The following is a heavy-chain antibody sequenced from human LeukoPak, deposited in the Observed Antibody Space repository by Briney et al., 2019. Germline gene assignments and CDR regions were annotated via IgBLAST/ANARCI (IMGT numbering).Heavy chain of an antibody. Sequence: SVKVSCKASGGTFSSYAISWVRQAPGQGLEWMGRIILIFGTANYAQKLQGRVTITTDESTSTAYMELSSLRSEDTAVYYCARDLGHSSSWYPLDYWGQGTLVTVSS. CDR2: IILIFGTA. D-gene: IGHD6-13*01. CDR3: ARDLGHSSSWYPLDY. J-gene: IGHJ4*02. V-gene: IGHV1-69*05. CDR1: GGTFSSYA.